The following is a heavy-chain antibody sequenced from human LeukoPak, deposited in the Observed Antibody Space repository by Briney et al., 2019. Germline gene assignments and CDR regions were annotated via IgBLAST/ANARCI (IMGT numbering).Heavy chain of an antibody. J-gene: IGHJ4*02. Sequence: GGSLRLSCAASGFTFTTYWMSWVRQAPGKGLESVSRINTDGTVTTYADSVKGRFTVSRDNADNTMFLQMNSVRDEDTAVYYCATKQWLAPPPDSWGQGTPVTVSS. CDR3: ATKQWLAPPPDS. D-gene: IGHD6-19*01. CDR2: INTDGTVT. CDR1: GFTFTTYW. V-gene: IGHV3-74*01.